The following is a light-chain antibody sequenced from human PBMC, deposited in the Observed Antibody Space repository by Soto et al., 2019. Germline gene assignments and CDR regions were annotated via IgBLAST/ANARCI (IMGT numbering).Light chain of an antibody. J-gene: IGKJ4*01. CDR3: QQRYDTPLT. Sequence: DIQMTQSPVSLSASVGDRVTITCRASQTISRNLNWYQQKPGKAPKLLIFAASSLQSGVPLRFSGRGSGTDFTLTISSLQPEDFATYYCQQRYDTPLTFGGGTKVEIK. CDR2: AAS. V-gene: IGKV1-39*01. CDR1: QTISRN.